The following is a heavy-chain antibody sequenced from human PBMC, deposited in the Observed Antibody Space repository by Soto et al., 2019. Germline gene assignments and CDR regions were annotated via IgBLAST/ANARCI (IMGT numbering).Heavy chain of an antibody. CDR2: INPSSGGT. V-gene: IGHV1-2*04. Sequence: SVKVSCKASGYTFTDYYMHWVRPAPGQGLEWMGWINPSSGGTNYAQKFQGWVTMTRDTSISTAYMELSRLRSDDTAVYYCARAQRXGPAAMSYYYYYYGMDVWGQGTTVTVSS. CDR3: ARAQRXGPAAMSYYYYYYGMDV. CDR1: GYTFTDYY. D-gene: IGHD2-2*01. J-gene: IGHJ6*02.